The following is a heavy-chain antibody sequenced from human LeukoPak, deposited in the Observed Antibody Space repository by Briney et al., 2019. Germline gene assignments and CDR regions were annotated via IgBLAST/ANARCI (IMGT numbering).Heavy chain of an antibody. J-gene: IGHJ6*02. CDR1: GFTFDDFA. CDR3: AKADGSATRDGMDV. V-gene: IGHV3-9*01. CDR2: ISWNSGSI. D-gene: IGHD3-10*01. Sequence: PGRSLRLSCAASGFTFDDFAMHWARHAPGKGLEWVSGISWNSGSIGYGDSVKGRFTISRDNAKNSLYLQMNSLRAEDTALYYCAKADGSATRDGMDVWGQGTTVTVSS.